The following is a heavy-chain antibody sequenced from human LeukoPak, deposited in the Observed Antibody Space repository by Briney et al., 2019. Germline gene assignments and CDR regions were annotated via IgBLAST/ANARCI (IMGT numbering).Heavy chain of an antibody. CDR1: GGSISSYY. D-gene: IGHD1-14*01. CDR3: ARAEGDYYGMDV. J-gene: IGHJ6*02. V-gene: IGHV4-59*01. CDR2: IYYSGST. Sequence: SETLSLTCTVSGGSISSYYWSWIRQPPGKGLEWIGYIYYSGSTNYNPPLKSRVTISVDTSKNQFSLKLSSVTAADTAVYYCARAEGDYYGMDVWGQGTTVTVSS.